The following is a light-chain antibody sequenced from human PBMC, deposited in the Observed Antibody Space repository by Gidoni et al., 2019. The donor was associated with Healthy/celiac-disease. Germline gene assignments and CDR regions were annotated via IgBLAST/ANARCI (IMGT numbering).Light chain of an antibody. CDR3: IQALQTPPYT. V-gene: IGKV2-28*01. CDR2: LGS. CDR1: QSLLHSNGYNY. Sequence: DIVMTQSPPSLPVTPGEPASISCRSSQSLLHSNGYNYLDWYLQKPGQSPQLLIYLGSNRASGVPDRFSGSGSGTDFTLKISRVEAEDVGVYYCIQALQTPPYTFGQGTKLEIK. J-gene: IGKJ2*01.